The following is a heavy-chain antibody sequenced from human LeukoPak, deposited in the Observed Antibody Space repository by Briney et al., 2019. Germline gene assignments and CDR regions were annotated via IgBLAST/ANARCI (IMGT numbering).Heavy chain of an antibody. CDR3: ARDRITGFSDY. Sequence: SETLSLTCTVSGGSISSGSYYWSWIRQPAGKGLEWIGRIYTSGSTNYNPSLKSRVTISVDTSQNQFYLKLSSVTAADTAVYYCARDRITGFSDYWGQGTLVTASS. CDR2: IYTSGST. V-gene: IGHV4-61*02. CDR1: GGSISSGSYY. J-gene: IGHJ4*02. D-gene: IGHD1-20*01.